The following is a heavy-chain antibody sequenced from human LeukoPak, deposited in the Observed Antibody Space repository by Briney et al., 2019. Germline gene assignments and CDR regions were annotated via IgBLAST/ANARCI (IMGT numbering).Heavy chain of an antibody. CDR2: ISGSGGST. D-gene: IGHD3-9*01. CDR1: GFTFSSYA. CDR3: AKGGDILTGYYNYYYYYYMDV. J-gene: IGHJ6*03. V-gene: IGHV3-23*01. Sequence: GGSLRLSCAASGFTFSSYAMSWVRQAPGKGLEWVSAISGSGGSTYYADSVKGRFTISRDNSKNTLYLQINSLRAEDTAVYYCAKGGDILTGYYNYYYYYYMDVWGKGTAVTVSS.